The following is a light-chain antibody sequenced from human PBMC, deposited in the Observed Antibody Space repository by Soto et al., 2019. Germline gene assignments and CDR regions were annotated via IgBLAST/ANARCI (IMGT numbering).Light chain of an antibody. J-gene: IGLJ2*01. Sequence: QSALTQPASVSGSPGQAITISCTGTSSDVGGYNYVSWYQQHPAKAPKLMIYDVSNRPSGVSNRFSGSKSGNTASLTISGLQAEDEADYYCSSYTSSSPLVFGGGTKLTVL. CDR3: SSYTSSSPLV. CDR2: DVS. CDR1: SSDVGGYNY. V-gene: IGLV2-14*01.